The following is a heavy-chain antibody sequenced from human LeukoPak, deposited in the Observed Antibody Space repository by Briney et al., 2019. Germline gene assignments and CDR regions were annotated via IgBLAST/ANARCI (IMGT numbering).Heavy chain of an antibody. CDR2: INHSGST. D-gene: IGHD3-16*02. CDR3: ARPLMITFGGVIVLPRRYFDY. V-gene: IGHV4-34*01. J-gene: IGHJ4*02. Sequence: SETLSLTCAVYGGSFSGYYWSWIRQPPGKGLEWIGEINHSGSTNYNPSLKSRVTISVDTSKNQFSLKLSSVTAADTAVYYCARPLMITFGGVIVLPRRYFDYWGQGTLVTVSS. CDR1: GGSFSGYY.